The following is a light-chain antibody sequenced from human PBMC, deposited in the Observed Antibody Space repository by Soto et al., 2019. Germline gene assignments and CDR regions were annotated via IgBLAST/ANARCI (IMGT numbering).Light chain of an antibody. CDR1: SSDIGGYRY. J-gene: IGLJ1*01. Sequence: QSALTQPASVSGSPGQSITISCTGTSSDIGGYRYVSWYQQHPGKAPKLMIYEVSNRPSGVSIRFSGSKSGNTASLTISGLRAEDEADYYCCSYTIASSHYVFGSGTKVTVL. CDR2: EVS. CDR3: CSYTIASSHYV. V-gene: IGLV2-14*01.